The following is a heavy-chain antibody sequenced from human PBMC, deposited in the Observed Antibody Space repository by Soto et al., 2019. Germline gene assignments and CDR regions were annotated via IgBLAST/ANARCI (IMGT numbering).Heavy chain of an antibody. Sequence: EVQLVESGGGLVRPGGSFRLSCTASGFTFTNAWMSWVRQAPGKGREWVGRIKSETDGATTDYAAPVKGRFTISRADSTNTLYLHMNSLKTEDTAVYYCTRTILQWFGESDWGQGTLVTVSS. J-gene: IGHJ4*02. D-gene: IGHD3-10*01. CDR3: TRTILQWFGESD. CDR2: IKSETDGATT. CDR1: GFTFTNAW. V-gene: IGHV3-15*01.